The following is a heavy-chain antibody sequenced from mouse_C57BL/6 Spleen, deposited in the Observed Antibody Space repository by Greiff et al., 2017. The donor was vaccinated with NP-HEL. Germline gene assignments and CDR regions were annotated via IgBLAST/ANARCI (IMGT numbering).Heavy chain of an antibody. CDR3: GRASMVTARTHGLFAY. Sequence: EVQLQQSGPELVKPGASVKISCKASGYSFTDYNMNWVKQSNGKSLEWIGVINPNYGTTSYNQKFKGKATLTEDQSSSTAYMQLNSLTSEDSAVYYCGRASMVTARTHGLFAYWGQGTLVTVSA. V-gene: IGHV1-39*01. J-gene: IGHJ3*01. CDR1: GYSFTDYN. D-gene: IGHD2-2*01. CDR2: INPNYGTT.